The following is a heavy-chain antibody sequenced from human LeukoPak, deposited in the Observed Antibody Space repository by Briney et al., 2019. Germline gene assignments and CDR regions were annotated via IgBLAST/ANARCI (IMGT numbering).Heavy chain of an antibody. Sequence: GGSLRLSCAASGFTVSSNYMSWVRQAPGKGLEWVSVIYSGGSTYYADSVKGRFTISRDNAKNSLYLQMNSLRAEDTAVYYCARVFLGIAAAGSARIADYWGQGTLVTVSS. CDR2: IYSGGST. D-gene: IGHD6-13*01. CDR3: ARVFLGIAAAGSARIADY. V-gene: IGHV3-53*01. CDR1: GFTVSSNY. J-gene: IGHJ4*02.